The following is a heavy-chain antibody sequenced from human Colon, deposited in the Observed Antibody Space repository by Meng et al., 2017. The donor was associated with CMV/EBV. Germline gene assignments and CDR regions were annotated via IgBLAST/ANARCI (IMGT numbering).Heavy chain of an antibody. J-gene: IGHJ4*02. CDR1: GDPISSGSHS. D-gene: IGHD1-26*01. Sequence: QQQESGPGLAKPAETLSLTCTASGDPISSGSHSWAWFRQPPGKRLEWIGSMYFSGIADYNPSLKSRVTISLHATQKQFSLRLTSVTAADSAVYFCARDLTNKWFYYWGQGTLVTVSS. CDR2: MYFSGIA. CDR3: ARDLTNKWFYY. V-gene: IGHV4-39*07.